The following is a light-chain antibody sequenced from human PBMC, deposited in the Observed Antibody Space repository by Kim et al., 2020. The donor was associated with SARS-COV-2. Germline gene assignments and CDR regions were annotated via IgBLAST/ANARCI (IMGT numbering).Light chain of an antibody. Sequence: DIQMTQSPSSVSASIGDSVTITCRASQSISSWLGWYQQKPGKAPKLLIYAATTLQTGVPSRFSGSGSGTDFTLTINSLQPEDFATYYCQQGNSFPFTFGPGTKVDIK. CDR2: AAT. CDR3: QQGNSFPFT. CDR1: QSISSW. V-gene: IGKV1-12*02. J-gene: IGKJ3*01.